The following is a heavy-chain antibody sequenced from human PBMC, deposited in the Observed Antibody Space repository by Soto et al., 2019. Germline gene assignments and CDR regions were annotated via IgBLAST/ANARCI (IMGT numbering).Heavy chain of an antibody. D-gene: IGHD3-16*01. V-gene: IGHV3-23*01. CDR1: GFKFSNYA. Sequence: GGSLRLSSAASGFKFSNYAMSWVRQAPGQGLEWVSLISATGGGTYYADSVKGRFTISRDNSQNPLYLQVHSLTAEDTAVHYCGKDRRAGGTSAFYFDFWGQGDQVTVSS. CDR3: GKDRRAGGTSAFYFDF. J-gene: IGHJ4*02. CDR2: ISATGGGT.